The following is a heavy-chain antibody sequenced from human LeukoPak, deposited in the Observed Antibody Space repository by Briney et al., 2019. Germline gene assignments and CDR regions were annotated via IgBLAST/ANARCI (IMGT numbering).Heavy chain of an antibody. D-gene: IGHD3-10*01. CDR3: ARDGDYGTGSYYRGFFDY. V-gene: IGHV1-2*07. J-gene: IGHJ4*02. CDR1: GYSFTAFY. Sequence: ASVKVSSKDSGYSFTAFYIHWVRQAPGQGLEWMGWIHPRSGETNYAYKFRGRVTMTRDTSISTTYMDLGSLGSDDTAVYYCARDGDYGTGSYYRGFFDYWGQGTLVTVSS. CDR2: IHPRSGET.